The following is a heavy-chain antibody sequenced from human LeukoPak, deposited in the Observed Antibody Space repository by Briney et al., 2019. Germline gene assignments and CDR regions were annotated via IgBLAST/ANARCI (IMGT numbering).Heavy chain of an antibody. CDR2: TSYTGST. CDR3: ASLYCSRTSCYMDP. CDR1: GGSVNSISYY. V-gene: IGHV4-61*01. Sequence: SETLSLTCTVSGGSVNSISYYWSWTRQPPGKGLEWIGYTSYTGSTNHNPSLKSRVTISVDTSKNQFPLKLSSVTAVDTAVYYCASLYCSRTSCYMDPWGQGTLVTVSS. J-gene: IGHJ5*02. D-gene: IGHD2-2*02.